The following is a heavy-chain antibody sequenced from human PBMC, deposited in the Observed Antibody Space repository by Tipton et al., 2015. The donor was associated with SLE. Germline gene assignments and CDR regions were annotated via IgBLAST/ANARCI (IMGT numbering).Heavy chain of an antibody. D-gene: IGHD2-21*01. CDR1: GGSFSGYY. J-gene: IGHJ4*02. V-gene: IGHV4-34*01. CDR3: ASSCGGDCYFDFDY. Sequence: LRLSCAVYGGSFSGYYWSWIRQPPGKGLEWIGEINHSGSTNYNPSLKSRVTISVDTSKNQFSLKLSSVTAADTAVYYCASSCGGDCYFDFDYWGQGTLVTVSS. CDR2: INHSGST.